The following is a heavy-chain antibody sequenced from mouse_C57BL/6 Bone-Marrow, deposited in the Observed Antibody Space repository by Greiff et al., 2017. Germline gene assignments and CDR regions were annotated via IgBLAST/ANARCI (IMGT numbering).Heavy chain of an antibody. D-gene: IGHD2-3*01. CDR3: ARGGLYDGYYGGAY. Sequence: VQLQQSGAELVRPGASVKLSCKASGYTFTDYYINWVKQRPGQGLEWIARIYPGSGNTYYNEKFKGKATLTAEKSSSTAYLQLSSLTSEYSAVYFCARGGLYDGYYGGAYWGQGTLVTVSA. J-gene: IGHJ3*01. CDR2: IYPGSGNT. CDR1: GYTFTDYY. V-gene: IGHV1-76*01.